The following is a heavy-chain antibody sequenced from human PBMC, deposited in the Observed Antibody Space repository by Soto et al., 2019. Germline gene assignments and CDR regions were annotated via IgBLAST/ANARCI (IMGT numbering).Heavy chain of an antibody. Sequence: PSETLSLTCSVSGGSISGSYWSWIRQSPGKGLEWLGYVYYTGSTSYSPSLRSRVSISVDTSKNEFSLRLSSVTAADTAVYFCARSVAVPGAHIDYWGQGTQVTV. D-gene: IGHD6-19*01. CDR3: ARSVAVPGAHIDY. V-gene: IGHV4-59*01. CDR1: GGSISGSY. CDR2: VYYTGST. J-gene: IGHJ4*02.